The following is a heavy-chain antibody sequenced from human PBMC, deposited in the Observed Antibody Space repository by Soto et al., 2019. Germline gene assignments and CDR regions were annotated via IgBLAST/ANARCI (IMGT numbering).Heavy chain of an antibody. CDR3: ARLTRYYYDTSGSYYFDY. Sequence: SETLSLTCTVSGGSISSSYWSWIRQPPGKGLEWIGYIYYSGSTNYNPSLKSRVTISVDTSKKQFSLKLSSVTAADTAVYYCARLTRYYYDTSGSYYFDYWGQGTLVTVS. CDR1: GGSISSSY. J-gene: IGHJ4*02. CDR2: IYYSGST. V-gene: IGHV4-59*08. D-gene: IGHD3-22*01.